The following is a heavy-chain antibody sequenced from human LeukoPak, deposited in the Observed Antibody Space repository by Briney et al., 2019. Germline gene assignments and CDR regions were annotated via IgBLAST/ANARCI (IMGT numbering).Heavy chain of an antibody. V-gene: IGHV3-23*01. J-gene: IGHJ4*02. D-gene: IGHD3-22*01. CDR3: AKAYDSSGYYVSDYFDY. CDR2: ISGSVVRGSGGIT. Sequence: GGSLRLSCAASGFTFSTYAMNWVRQAPGKGLEWVSTISGSVVRGSGGITYYADSVKGLFTISRDNSKNTLSLQMNSLRAEDTAVYYCAKAYDSSGYYVSDYFDYWGQGTLVIVSS. CDR1: GFTFSTYA.